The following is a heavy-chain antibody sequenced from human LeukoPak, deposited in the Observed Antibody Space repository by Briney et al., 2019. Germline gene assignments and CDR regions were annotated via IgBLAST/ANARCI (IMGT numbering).Heavy chain of an antibody. CDR1: GFTFSSYA. D-gene: IGHD6-13*01. Sequence: PGGSLRLSCAASGFTFSSYAMSWVRQAPGKGLEWVSAISGSGGSTYYADSVKGRFTISRDNSKNTLYLQMNSLRAEDTAVYYCARGPHIAAAGTVVGYFDYWGQGTLVTVSS. V-gene: IGHV3-23*01. CDR3: ARGPHIAAAGTVVGYFDY. J-gene: IGHJ4*02. CDR2: ISGSGGST.